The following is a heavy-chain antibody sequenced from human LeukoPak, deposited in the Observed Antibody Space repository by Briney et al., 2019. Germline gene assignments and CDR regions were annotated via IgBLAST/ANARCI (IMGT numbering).Heavy chain of an antibody. CDR2: IYYSGST. CDR1: GGSISSGGYY. V-gene: IGHV4-31*03. J-gene: IGHJ5*02. D-gene: IGHD6-6*01. CDR3: ARAEYSSSSGSIWFDP. Sequence: SETLSLTCTVSGGSISSGGYYWSWIRQHPGKGLEWIGYIYYSGSTYYNPSLKSRVTISVDTSKNQFSLKLSSVTAADTAVYYCARAEYSSSSGSIWFDPWGQGTLVTVSS.